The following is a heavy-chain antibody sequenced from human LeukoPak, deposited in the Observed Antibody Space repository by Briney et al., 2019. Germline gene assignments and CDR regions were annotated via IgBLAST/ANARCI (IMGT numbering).Heavy chain of an antibody. Sequence: GGSLRLSCAASGFTFSSSTMSWVRQAPGKGLEWVSTISGRGGSTYYADSVKGRFTISRDSSKNTLFLQMNSLRADDTAVYYCAKVVLDSSGYRFDYWGQGTLVTVSS. CDR2: ISGRGGST. V-gene: IGHV3-23*01. CDR3: AKVVLDSSGYRFDY. D-gene: IGHD3-22*01. J-gene: IGHJ4*02. CDR1: GFTFSSST.